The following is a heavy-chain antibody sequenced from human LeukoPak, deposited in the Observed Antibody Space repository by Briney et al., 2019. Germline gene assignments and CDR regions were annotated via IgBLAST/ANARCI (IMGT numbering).Heavy chain of an antibody. CDR2: ISSSSSYI. J-gene: IGHJ4*02. CDR3: ARDLTGTTDY. D-gene: IGHD1-7*01. CDR1: GFTFSGYS. Sequence: GGSLRLSCAASGFTFSGYSMNWVRQAPGKGLEWVSSISSSSSYIYYADSVKGRFTISRDNAKNSLYLQMNSLRAEDTAVYYCARDLTGTTDYWGQGTLVTVSS. V-gene: IGHV3-21*01.